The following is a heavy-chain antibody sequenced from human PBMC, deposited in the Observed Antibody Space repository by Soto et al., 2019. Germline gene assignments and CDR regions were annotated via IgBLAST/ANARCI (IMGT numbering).Heavy chain of an antibody. Sequence: PSETLSLTCTVSGGSISSGDYYWSWIRQPPGKGLEWIGYIYYSGSTYYNPSLKSRVTISVDTSKNQFSLKLSSVTAADTAVYYCARDRREDSSGYYYMFFDYWGQGTLVTVSS. D-gene: IGHD3-22*01. CDR3: ARDRREDSSGYYYMFFDY. J-gene: IGHJ4*02. V-gene: IGHV4-30-4*01. CDR2: IYYSGST. CDR1: GGSISSGDYY.